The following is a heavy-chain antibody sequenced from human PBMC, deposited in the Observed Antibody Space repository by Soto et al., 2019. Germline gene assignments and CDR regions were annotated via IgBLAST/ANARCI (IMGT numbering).Heavy chain of an antibody. V-gene: IGHV3-30-3*01. J-gene: IGHJ4*02. CDR1: GFTFSSYA. CDR2: ISYDGSNK. D-gene: IGHD3-22*01. Sequence: PXGSLRLSCAASGFTFSSYAMHWVRQAPGKGLEWVAVISYDGSNKYYADSVKGRFTISRDNSKNTLYLQMNSLRAEDTAVYYCARDVYDSSGSGTVDYWGQGALVTVSS. CDR3: ARDVYDSSGSGTVDY.